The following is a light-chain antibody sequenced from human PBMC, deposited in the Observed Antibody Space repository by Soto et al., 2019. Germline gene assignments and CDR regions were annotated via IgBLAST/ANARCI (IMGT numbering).Light chain of an antibody. Sequence: QPVLTQPASVSGSPGQSITISCTGTNSDIGGYNYVSWYQQHPGKAPKLIIYDVSNRPSGVSNRFSGSKSGNTASLTISGLQAEDEADYYCSSFTSSSTVIFGGGTKLTVL. CDR1: NSDIGGYNY. V-gene: IGLV2-14*03. CDR2: DVS. CDR3: SSFTSSSTVI. J-gene: IGLJ2*01.